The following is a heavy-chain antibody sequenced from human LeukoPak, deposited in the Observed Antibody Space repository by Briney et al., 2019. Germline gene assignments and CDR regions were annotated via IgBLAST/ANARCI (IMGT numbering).Heavy chain of an antibody. CDR1: GGSISSYY. Sequence: PSETLSLTCTVSGGSISSYYWSWIRQPPGKGLEWIGYIYYSGSTNYNPSLKSRVTISVDTSKNQFSLKLSSVTAADTAVYYCARHRRRWLQSSPAGFDYWGQGTLVTVSS. CDR2: IYYSGST. V-gene: IGHV4-59*08. J-gene: IGHJ4*02. CDR3: ARHRRRWLQSSPAGFDY. D-gene: IGHD5-24*01.